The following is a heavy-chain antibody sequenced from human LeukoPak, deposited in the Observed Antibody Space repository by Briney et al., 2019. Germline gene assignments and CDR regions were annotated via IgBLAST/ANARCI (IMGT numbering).Heavy chain of an antibody. CDR3: AKGRPLGYCSSTGCSKWSAS. CDR1: GFTFSSHA. CDR2: ISGSGDST. J-gene: IGHJ5*01. Sequence: PGGSLRLSCAASGFTFSSHAMTWVRQAPGKGLEWVSVISGSGDSTYYVDSVKGRFTISRDNSKNTLYLQMNSLRAEDSAVYYCAKGRPLGYCSSTGCSKWSASGGQETLVTVSS. D-gene: IGHD2-2*01. V-gene: IGHV3-23*01.